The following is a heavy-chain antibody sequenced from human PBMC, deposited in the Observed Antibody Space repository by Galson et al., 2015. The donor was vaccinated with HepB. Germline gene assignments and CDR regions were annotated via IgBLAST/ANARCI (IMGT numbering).Heavy chain of an antibody. J-gene: IGHJ4*02. Sequence: SLRLSCAASGFIFNNYGMHWVRQAPGKGLEWVAVISYDGSNKDFADSVKGRFSISRDNSKKTLHLQMDSLRAEDTAVYSCAKDRGGDYEPLDSWGQGTLVTVSS. CDR3: AKDRGGDYEPLDS. D-gene: IGHD3-16*01. V-gene: IGHV3-30*18. CDR2: ISYDGSNK. CDR1: GFIFNNYG.